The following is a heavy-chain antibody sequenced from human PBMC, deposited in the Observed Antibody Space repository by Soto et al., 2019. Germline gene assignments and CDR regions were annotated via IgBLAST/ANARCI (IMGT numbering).Heavy chain of an antibody. CDR1: GASITSGAYY. V-gene: IGHV4-31*03. CDR2: IYYTGST. J-gene: IGHJ5*02. Sequence: SETLSLTCTVSGASITSGAYYWTWVRQHPVKGLEWIGHIYYTGSTYYNPSLKSRLNISLDTSKNQFSLQLESMTAADTAIYYCARGSRFGPWGQGTLVTSPQ. CDR3: ARGSRFGP. D-gene: IGHD1-26*01.